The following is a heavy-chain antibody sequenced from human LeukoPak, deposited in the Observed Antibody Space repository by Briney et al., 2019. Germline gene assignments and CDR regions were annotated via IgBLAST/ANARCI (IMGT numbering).Heavy chain of an antibody. D-gene: IGHD6-6*01. J-gene: IGHJ4*02. CDR2: IKSKTDGGTT. V-gene: IGHV3-15*01. Sequence: GGSLRLSCAASGFTFSNAWMSWVRQAPGKGLEWVGRIKSKTDGGTTDYAAPVKGRFTISRDDSKNTLYLQMNSLKTEETAVYYCTQGGSKAAIGDYWGQGTLVTVSS. CDR1: GFTFSNAW. CDR3: TQGGSKAAIGDY.